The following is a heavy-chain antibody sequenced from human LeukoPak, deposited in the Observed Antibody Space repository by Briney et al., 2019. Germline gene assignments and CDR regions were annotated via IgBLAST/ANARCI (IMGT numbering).Heavy chain of an antibody. CDR3: AKDRGGAYYYDSSGGMDV. Sequence: LSLTCAVSGGSISSSNWWSWVRQAPGKGLEWVAVISYDGSNKYYAASVRGRFIISRDDSKNTLYLQVNSLRAEDTAVYYCAKDRGGAYYYDSSGGMDVWGQGTTVTASS. D-gene: IGHD3-22*01. V-gene: IGHV3-30*18. CDR2: ISYDGSNK. CDR1: GGSISSSN. J-gene: IGHJ6*02.